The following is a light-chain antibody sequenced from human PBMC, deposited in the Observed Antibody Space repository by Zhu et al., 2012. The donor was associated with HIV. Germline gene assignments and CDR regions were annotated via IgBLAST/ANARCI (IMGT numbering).Light chain of an antibody. J-gene: IGKJ1*01. CDR1: QSISSN. V-gene: IGKV3-15*01. Sequence: EIVMTQSPATLSVSPGDSATLSCRASQSISSNLAWYQHKPGQAPRLLIYGASTRATGFPARFSGSGSGTDFTLTISSLQSEDFAVYYCQQYNKWPPTFGQGTKVE. CDR2: GAS. CDR3: QQYNKWPPT.